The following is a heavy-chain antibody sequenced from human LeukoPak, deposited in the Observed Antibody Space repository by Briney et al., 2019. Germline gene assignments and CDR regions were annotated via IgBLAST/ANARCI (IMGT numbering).Heavy chain of an antibody. CDR2: ISSSSSYT. D-gene: IGHD5-12*01. CDR1: GFTFSDYY. V-gene: IGHV3-11*06. J-gene: IGHJ4*02. Sequence: GGSLRLSCAASGFTFSDYYMSWIRQAPGKGLEWVSYISSSSSYTNYADSVKGRFTISRDNAKNSLYLQMNSLRAEDTAVYYCARFPRGGYVRWYFDYWGQGTLVTVSS. CDR3: ARFPRGGYVRWYFDY.